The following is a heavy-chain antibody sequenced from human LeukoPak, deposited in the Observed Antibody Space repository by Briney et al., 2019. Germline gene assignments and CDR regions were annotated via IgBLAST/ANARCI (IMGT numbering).Heavy chain of an antibody. D-gene: IGHD3-9*01. J-gene: IGHJ5*02. CDR2: INPNSGGT. V-gene: IGHV1-2*02. CDR3: ARTDILTGYYIFNWFDP. CDR1: GYTFSDYY. Sequence: GASVKVSCKASGYTFSDYYIYWVRQAPGQGLEWMGWINPNSGGTNYAQKFQGRVTMTRDTSISTAYMELSRLRSDDTAVYYCARTDILTGYYIFNWFDPWGQGTLVTVSS.